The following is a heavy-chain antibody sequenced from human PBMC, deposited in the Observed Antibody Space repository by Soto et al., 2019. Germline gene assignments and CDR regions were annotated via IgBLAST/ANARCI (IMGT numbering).Heavy chain of an antibody. CDR1: GFTFSSYG. D-gene: IGHD6-6*01. CDR2: IWYDGSNK. Sequence: QVQLVESGGGVVQPGRSLRLSCAASGFTFSSYGMHWVRQAPGKGLEWVAVIWYDGSNKYYADSVKGRFTISRDNSKNTLYLQMNSLRAEDTAGYYCARDPYSSSSFFDYWGQGTLVTVSS. J-gene: IGHJ4*02. V-gene: IGHV3-33*01. CDR3: ARDPYSSSSFFDY.